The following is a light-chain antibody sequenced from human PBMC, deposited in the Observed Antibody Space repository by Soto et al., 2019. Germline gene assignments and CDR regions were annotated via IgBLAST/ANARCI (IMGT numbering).Light chain of an antibody. CDR2: GAS. CDR3: LQYGSSPPAYT. J-gene: IGKJ2*01. Sequence: ESVLTQSPGTLSLSPGDRATLSCRASQSVSGSYLAWYQQKPGQAPRLLIYGASSKATGIQVRFSSSGSGTDFTLTINRLEPEDFAVYYCLQYGSSPPAYTLGQGTKRQIK. CDR1: QSVSGSY. V-gene: IGKV3-20*01.